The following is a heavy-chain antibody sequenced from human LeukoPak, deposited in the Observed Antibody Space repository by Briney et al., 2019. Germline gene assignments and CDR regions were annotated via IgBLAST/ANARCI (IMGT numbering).Heavy chain of an antibody. D-gene: IGHD6-13*01. J-gene: IGHJ4*02. CDR1: GFTVSSNY. CDR2: IYSGGST. CDR3: AKDRSGIAEVLVY. V-gene: IGHV3-53*01. Sequence: GGSLRLSCAASGFTVSSNYMSWVRQAPGKGLEWVSVIYSGGSTYYADSVKGRFTISRDNSKNTLYLQMNSLRAEDTAVYYCAKDRSGIAEVLVYWGQGTLVTVSS.